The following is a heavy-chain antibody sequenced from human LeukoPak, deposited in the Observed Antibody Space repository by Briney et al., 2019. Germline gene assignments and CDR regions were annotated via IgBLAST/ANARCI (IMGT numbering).Heavy chain of an antibody. CDR3: ARGYCSGGSCYSGNWFDP. V-gene: IGHV5-51*01. D-gene: IGHD2-15*01. J-gene: IGHJ5*02. CDR2: IYPGDSDT. CDR1: GYSFTSYW. Sequence: GASLQISCKGSGYSFTSYWIGWVRQLPGKGLEWMGIIYPGDSDTRYSPSFQGQVTISADKSISTAYLQWSSLKASDTAMYYCARGYCSGGSCYSGNWFDPWGQGTLVTVSS.